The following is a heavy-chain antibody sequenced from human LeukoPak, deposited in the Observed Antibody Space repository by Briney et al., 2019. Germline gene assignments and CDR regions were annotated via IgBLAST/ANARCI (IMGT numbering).Heavy chain of an antibody. CDR3: ASKISRPARRIAAEP. J-gene: IGHJ5*02. CDR2: ISSSSSTI. CDR1: GFTFSSYS. Sequence: GGSLRLSCAASGFTFSSYSMNWVRQAPGKGLEWVSYISSSSSTIYYADSVKGRFTISRDNAKNSLYLQMNSLRAEDTAVYYCASKISRPARRIAAEPWGQETLVTASS. V-gene: IGHV3-48*01. D-gene: IGHD6-6*01.